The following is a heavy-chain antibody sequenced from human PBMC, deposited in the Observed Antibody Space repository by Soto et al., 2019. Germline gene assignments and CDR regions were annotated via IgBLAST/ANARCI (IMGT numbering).Heavy chain of an antibody. J-gene: IGHJ4*01. V-gene: IGHV2-5*02. CDR3: AHGSGWLFDY. Sequence: QITLKESGPTLVKPTQTLTLTCTFSGFSLTTSAVGVGWIRQPPGKALEWLALLYWDDDNQYSPSLRNRLTLTKDTSKNQVFLTMTNMDPVDTATYYCAHGSGWLFDYWGHGTLVTVSS. CDR1: GFSLTTSAVG. CDR2: LYWDDDN. D-gene: IGHD6-19*01.